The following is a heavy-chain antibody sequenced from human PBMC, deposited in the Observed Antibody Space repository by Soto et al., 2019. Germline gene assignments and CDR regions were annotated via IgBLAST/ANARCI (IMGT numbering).Heavy chain of an antibody. CDR3: ARAIRSGGGTCFAS. Sequence: EVQLVESGGGLVQPGGSLRLSCVASGFTFSTYWMHWVRQAPGQGLVWVSRINPDGSTINYADSVKGRFSISRDNAKNRLYLQMNSLRADDTAIYYWARAIRSGGGTCFASWGQGTLVTVSS. J-gene: IGHJ4*02. V-gene: IGHV3-74*01. CDR2: INPDGSTI. D-gene: IGHD2-15*01. CDR1: GFTFSTYW.